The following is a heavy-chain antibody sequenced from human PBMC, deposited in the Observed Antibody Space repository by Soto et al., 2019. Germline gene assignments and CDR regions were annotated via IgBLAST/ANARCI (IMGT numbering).Heavy chain of an antibody. V-gene: IGHV3-23*01. D-gene: IGHD3-22*01. CDR1: GFTFSSYA. CDR2: ISGSGGST. CDR3: AKYLMRSIVVVIGFDY. J-gene: IGHJ4*02. Sequence: GGSLRLSCAASGFTFSSYAMSWVRQAPGKGLEWVSAISGSGGSTYYADSVKGRFTISRDNSKNTLYLQMNSLRAEDTAVYYCAKYLMRSIVVVIGFDYWGQGTLVTVSS.